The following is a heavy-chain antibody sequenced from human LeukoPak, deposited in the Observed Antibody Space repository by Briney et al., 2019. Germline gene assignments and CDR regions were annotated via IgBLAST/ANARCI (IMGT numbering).Heavy chain of an antibody. CDR2: INSNSGGT. CDR3: ARVSVPLAYCGGDCYWRNAFDI. Sequence: GAPVKVSCKASGYTFTGYYMHWVRQAPGQGLEWMGWINSNSGGTNYAQKFQGWVTMTRDTSISTAYMELSRLRSDDTAVYYCARVSVPLAYCGGDCYWRNAFDIWGQGTMVTVSS. CDR1: GYTFTGYY. V-gene: IGHV1-2*04. D-gene: IGHD2-21*02. J-gene: IGHJ3*02.